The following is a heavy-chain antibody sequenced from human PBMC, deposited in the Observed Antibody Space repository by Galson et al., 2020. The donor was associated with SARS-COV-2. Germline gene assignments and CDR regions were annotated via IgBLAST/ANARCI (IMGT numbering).Heavy chain of an antibody. CDR1: GGSIASYY. D-gene: IGHD6-13*01. CDR3: ARGDYSSSHFPYYYMDV. J-gene: IGHJ6*03. Sequence: SETLSLTCTMSGGSIASYYGSWVRQPPGKGLEWIGYIYYTGDSTKSSPSLSGRVTMSVAASTNQFSLKLSSVTAADTAVYYCARGDYSSSHFPYYYMDVWGKGTTVTVSS. CDR2: IYYTGDST. V-gene: IGHV4-59*01.